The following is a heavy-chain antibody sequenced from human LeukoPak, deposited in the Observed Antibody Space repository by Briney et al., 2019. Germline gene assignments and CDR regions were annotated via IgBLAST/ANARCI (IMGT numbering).Heavy chain of an antibody. V-gene: IGHV4-39*01. D-gene: IGHD4-11*01. CDR2: IYYSGST. CDR1: GGSISSYY. Sequence: SETLSLTCTVSGGSISSYYWSWIRQPPGKGLEWIGSIYYSGSTYYNPSLKSRVTISVDTSKNQFSLKLSSVTAADTAVYYCARHADYSNLFDYWGQGTLVTVSS. CDR3: ARHADYSNLFDY. J-gene: IGHJ4*02.